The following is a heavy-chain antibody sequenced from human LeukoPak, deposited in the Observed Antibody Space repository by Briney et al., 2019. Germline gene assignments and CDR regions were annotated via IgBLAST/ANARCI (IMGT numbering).Heavy chain of an antibody. V-gene: IGHV4-39*07. J-gene: IGHJ4*02. CDR1: GGSISSSSYY. Sequence: SETLSLTCTVSGGSISSSSYYWAWIRQPPGKGLEWIGSIYYTGSTYYNPSLKSRVTISVDTSKNQFSLRLSSVTAADTAVYYCAREVGSSWYYWGQGTLVTVSS. CDR2: IYYTGST. CDR3: AREVGSSWYY. D-gene: IGHD6-13*01.